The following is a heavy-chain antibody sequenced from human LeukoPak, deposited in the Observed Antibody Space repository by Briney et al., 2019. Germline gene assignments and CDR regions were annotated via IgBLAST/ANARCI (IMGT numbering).Heavy chain of an antibody. CDR3: ASPIVVVPAAIKANWYFDL. D-gene: IGHD2-2*01. V-gene: IGHV4-39*01. CDR2: IYYSGST. J-gene: IGHJ2*01. CDR1: GGSISSSSYY. Sequence: SETLSLTCTVSGGSISSSSYYWGWIRQPPGKGLEWIGSIYYSGSTYYNPSLKSRVTISVDTSKNQFSLKLSSVTAADTAMYYCASPIVVVPAAIKANWYFDLWGRGTLVTVSS.